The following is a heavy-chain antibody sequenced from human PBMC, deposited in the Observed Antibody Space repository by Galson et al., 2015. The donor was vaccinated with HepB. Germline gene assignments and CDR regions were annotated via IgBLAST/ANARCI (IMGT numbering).Heavy chain of an antibody. V-gene: IGHV1-69*13. CDR1: GGTFSSYA. CDR3: ARPVSLRQNGFDY. J-gene: IGHJ4*02. D-gene: IGHD3-10*01. Sequence: SVKVSCKASGGTFSSYAISWVRQAPGQGLEWMGGIIPIFGIANYAQKFQGRVTITADESTSTAYMELSSLRSEDTAVYYCARPVSLRQNGFDYWGQGTLVTVSS. CDR2: IIPIFGIA.